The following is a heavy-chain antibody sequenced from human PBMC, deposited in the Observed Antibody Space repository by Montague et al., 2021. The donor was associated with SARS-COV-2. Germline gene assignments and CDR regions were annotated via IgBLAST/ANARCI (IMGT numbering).Heavy chain of an antibody. CDR1: GFTVSSNY. J-gene: IGHJ6*02. CDR2: IYSGGST. CDR3: ARDRRIVGALYYYHGMDV. V-gene: IGHV3-53*01. Sequence: SLRLSCAASGFTVSSNYMSWVRQAPGKGLEWVSVIYSGGSTYYADSVKGRFTISRDNSKNTLYLQMNSLRAEDTAVYYCARDRRIVGALYYYHGMDVWGQGTTVTVSS. D-gene: IGHD1-26*01.